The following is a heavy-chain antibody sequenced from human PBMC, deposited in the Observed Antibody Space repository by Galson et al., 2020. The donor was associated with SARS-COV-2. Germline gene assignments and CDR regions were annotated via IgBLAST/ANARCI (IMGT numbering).Heavy chain of an antibody. J-gene: IGHJ6*03. CDR3: AKDAPDAYYYYYMDV. CDR1: GFTFSSYG. Sequence: LSLTCAASGFTFSSYGMHWVRQAPGKGLEWVAVIWYDGSNKYYADSVKGRFTISRDNSKNTLYLQMNSLRAEDTAVYYCAKDAPDAYYYYYMDVWGKGTTVTVAS. CDR2: IWYDGSNK. V-gene: IGHV3-33*06.